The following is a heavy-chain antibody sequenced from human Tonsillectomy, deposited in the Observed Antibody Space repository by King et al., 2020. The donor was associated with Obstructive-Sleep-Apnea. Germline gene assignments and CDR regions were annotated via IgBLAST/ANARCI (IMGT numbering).Heavy chain of an antibody. CDR1: GITFSSYW. CDR2: INSDVSST. D-gene: IGHD3-10*01. Sequence: VQLVESGGGLVQPGGSLRLSCAVSGITFSSYWLHCVRQVPGKGLVWVSRINSDVSSTSYADSGKGRFPISRDNAKNTLYLQMNSLRAEETAVYYCAREERGSGDWGQGTLVTVSS. V-gene: IGHV3-74*01. CDR3: AREERGSGD. J-gene: IGHJ4*02.